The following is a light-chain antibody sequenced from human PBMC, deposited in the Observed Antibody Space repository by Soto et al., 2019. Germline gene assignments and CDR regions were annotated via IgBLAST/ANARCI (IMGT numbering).Light chain of an antibody. CDR2: EVS. Sequence: QSALTQPPSVSGSPGQSVTISCTGTSSDVGSYNRVSWYQQPPGTAPKLMIYEVSNRPSGVPDRFSGSESGNTASLTISGLQAEDEADYYCTSYTSSNTFVFGTGTKVTVL. CDR1: SSDVGSYNR. V-gene: IGLV2-18*02. CDR3: TSYTSSNTFV. J-gene: IGLJ1*01.